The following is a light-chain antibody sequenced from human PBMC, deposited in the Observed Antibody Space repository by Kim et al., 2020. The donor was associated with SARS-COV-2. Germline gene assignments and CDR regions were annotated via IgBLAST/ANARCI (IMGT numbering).Light chain of an antibody. J-gene: IGLJ1*01. CDR1: NIGSKS. CDR2: YDS. Sequence: PGKTARITCGGNNIGSKSVHWYQQKPGQAPVLVIYYDSDRPSGIPERFSGSNSGNTATLTISRVEAGDEADYYCQVWDCSSDHYVFGTGTKVTVL. CDR3: QVWDCSSDHYV. V-gene: IGLV3-21*04.